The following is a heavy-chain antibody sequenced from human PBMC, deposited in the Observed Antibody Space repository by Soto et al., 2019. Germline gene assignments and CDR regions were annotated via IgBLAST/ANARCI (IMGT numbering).Heavy chain of an antibody. CDR3: ARQAKIGDRSQFYFDS. D-gene: IGHD3-16*01. CDR2: ISYNGRNK. Sequence: GGSLRLSCTASGFTFSFYAMHWVRQAPGKGLEWVAVISYNGRNKHYVDSVKGRFTISRDNSQDTLYLQMDSLRPDDTAEYYCARQAKIGDRSQFYFDSWGQGTLVTVSS. CDR1: GFTFSFYA. V-gene: IGHV3-30*04. J-gene: IGHJ4*02.